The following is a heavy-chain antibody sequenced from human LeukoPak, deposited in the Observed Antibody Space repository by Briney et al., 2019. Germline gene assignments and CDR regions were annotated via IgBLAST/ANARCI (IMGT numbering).Heavy chain of an antibody. CDR3: ARVSGFGELSHDAFDI. CDR2: LYYSGDT. Sequence: SETLSLTCTVSGGSITNPDFYWGWIRQPPGRTLEWVGSLYYSGDTYYSPSLKSRVTMSIYTSKNQFSLRLNSVTAADTAVYYCARVSGFGELSHDAFDIWGQGTMVTVSS. V-gene: IGHV4-39*07. J-gene: IGHJ3*02. CDR1: GGSITNPDFY. D-gene: IGHD3-10*01.